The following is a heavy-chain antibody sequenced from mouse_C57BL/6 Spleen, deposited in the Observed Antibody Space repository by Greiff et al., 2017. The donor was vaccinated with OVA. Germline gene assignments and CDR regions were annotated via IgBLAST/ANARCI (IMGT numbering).Heavy chain of an antibody. Sequence: EVHLVESGPGLVKPSQSLSLTCSVTGYSITSGYYWNWIRQFPGNKLEWMGYISYDGSNNYNPSLKNRISITRDTSKNQFFLKLNSVTTEDTATYYCAREGFDGAMDYWGQGTSVTVSS. J-gene: IGHJ4*01. CDR3: AREGFDGAMDY. CDR1: GYSITSGYY. CDR2: ISYDGSN. V-gene: IGHV3-6*01. D-gene: IGHD2-3*01.